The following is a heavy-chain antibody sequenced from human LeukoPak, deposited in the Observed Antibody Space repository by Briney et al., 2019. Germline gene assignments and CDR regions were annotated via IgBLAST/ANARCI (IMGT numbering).Heavy chain of an antibody. CDR3: AVYRSGGSCYVP. J-gene: IGHJ5*02. CDR2: ISSSSSYI. D-gene: IGHD2-15*01. V-gene: IGHV3-21*01. Sequence: GGSLRLSCEGSGFTFDSYAMSWVRQAPGKGLEWVSSISSSSSYIYYADSVKGRFTISRDNAKNSLYLQMNSLRAEDTAVYYCAVYRSGGSCYVPWGQGTLVTVSS. CDR1: GFTFDSYA.